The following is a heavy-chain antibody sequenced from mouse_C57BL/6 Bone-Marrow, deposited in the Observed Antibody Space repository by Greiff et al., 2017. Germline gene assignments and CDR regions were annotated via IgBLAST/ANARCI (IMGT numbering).Heavy chain of an antibody. CDR1: GYTFTSYW. CDR3: ARRWDGDY. D-gene: IGHD4-1*01. J-gene: IGHJ2*01. V-gene: IGHV1-59*01. CDR2: IDPSDSYT. Sequence: QVQLQQPGAELVRPGTSVKLSCKASGYTFTSYWMHWVKQRPGQGLEWIGVIDPSDSYTNYNQKFKGKATLTVDTSSSTAYMQLSSLTSEDSAVSYCARRWDGDYWGQGTTLTVSS.